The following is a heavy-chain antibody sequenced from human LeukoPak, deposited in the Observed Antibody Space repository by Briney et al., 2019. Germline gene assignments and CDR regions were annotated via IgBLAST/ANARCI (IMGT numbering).Heavy chain of an antibody. CDR2: ISGSSSAV. CDR3: ARQWPEYHMDV. CDR1: GFTFSSYS. J-gene: IGHJ6*03. V-gene: IGHV3-48*01. Sequence: GGSLRLSCAASGFTFSSYSMNWVRQAPGKGLEWVSYISGSSSAVYYADSVKGRFTISRDSAKNSLYLQMNSLRAEDTAVYYCARQWPEYHMDVWGKGTTVTVSS. D-gene: IGHD6-19*01.